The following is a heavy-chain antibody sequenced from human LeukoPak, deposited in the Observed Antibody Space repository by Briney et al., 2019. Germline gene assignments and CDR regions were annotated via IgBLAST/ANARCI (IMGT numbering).Heavy chain of an antibody. V-gene: IGHV4-39*01. D-gene: IGHD2-21*02. J-gene: IGHJ2*01. CDR1: GGSISSSSYY. CDR2: IYYSGST. CDR3: ARHFSPKHIVVVTAIGWYFDL. Sequence: KASETLSLTCAVSGGSISSSSYYWGWIRQPPGKGLEWIGSIYYSGSTYYNPSLKSRVTMSVDTSKNQFSLKLSSVTAADTAVYYCARHFSPKHIVVVTAIGWYFDLWGRGTLVTVSS.